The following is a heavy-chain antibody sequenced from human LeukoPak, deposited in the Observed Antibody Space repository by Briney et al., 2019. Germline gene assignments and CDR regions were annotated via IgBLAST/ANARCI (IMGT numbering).Heavy chain of an antibody. Sequence: SETLSLTCTVSGGSISSYYWSWIRQPPGKGLEWIGEINHSGSTNYNPSLKSRVTISVDTSKNQFSLKLSSVTAADTAVYYCARATSGSYLDWGQGTLVTVSS. CDR2: INHSGST. CDR3: ARATSGSYLD. D-gene: IGHD1-26*01. V-gene: IGHV4-34*01. CDR1: GGSISSYY. J-gene: IGHJ4*02.